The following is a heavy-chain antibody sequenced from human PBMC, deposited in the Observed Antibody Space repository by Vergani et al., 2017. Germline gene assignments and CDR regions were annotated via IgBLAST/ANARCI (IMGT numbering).Heavy chain of an antibody. CDR3: ARRPGQKRGRVGATSYFDY. CDR2: ISWNSGSI. D-gene: IGHD1-26*01. CDR1: GFTFDDYA. Sequence: EVQLVESGGGLVQPGRSLRLSCAASGFTFDDYAMHWVRQAPGKGLEWVSGISWNSGSIGYADSVKGRFTISRDNAKNSLYLQMNSLRAEDMALYYCARRPGQKRGRVGATSYFDYWGQGTLVTVSS. V-gene: IGHV3-9*03. J-gene: IGHJ4*02.